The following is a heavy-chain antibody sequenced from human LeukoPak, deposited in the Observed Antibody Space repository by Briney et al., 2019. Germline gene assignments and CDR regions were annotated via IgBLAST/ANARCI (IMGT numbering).Heavy chain of an antibody. Sequence: KPSETLSLTCTVSGGSISSSSYYWGWIRQPPGKGLEWIGSIYYSGSTYYNPSLKSRVTISVDTSKNQFSLKLSSVTAADTAVYYCARLRPLNYFDYWGQGTLVTVSS. D-gene: IGHD3-9*01. CDR3: ARLRPLNYFDY. CDR2: IYYSGST. J-gene: IGHJ4*02. V-gene: IGHV4-39*01. CDR1: GGSISSSSYY.